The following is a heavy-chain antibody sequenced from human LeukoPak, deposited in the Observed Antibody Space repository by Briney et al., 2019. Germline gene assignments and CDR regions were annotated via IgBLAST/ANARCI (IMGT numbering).Heavy chain of an antibody. CDR2: INPDGSAK. J-gene: IGHJ4*02. V-gene: IGHV3-7*02. D-gene: IGHD5-18*01. CDR3: ARGGIQRWYADY. CDR1: GFSFSRSW. Sequence: PGGSLRLPCAASGFSFSRSWMSWGRQAPGQGLEWVSNINPDGSAKNHVGSVKGRFTISRDNAENSVYRQMNSLRVEDRAVYFCARGGIQRWYADYWGQGTPGTVSS.